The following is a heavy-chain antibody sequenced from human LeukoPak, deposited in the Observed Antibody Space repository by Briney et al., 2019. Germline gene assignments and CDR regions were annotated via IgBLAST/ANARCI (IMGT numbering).Heavy chain of an antibody. V-gene: IGHV1-2*02. CDR1: GYTFTGYY. CDR2: INPNSGGT. J-gene: IGHJ4*02. D-gene: IGHD3-3*01. CDR3: WTSQRIPYYNFWSRYHMFPAY. Sequence: ASVKVSCKSSGYTFTGYYMHWVRQAPGQGLEGMGWINPNSGGTNYAQKFQGRVTMTRDTSISTDYMELRRLRADDAAVYYCWTSQRIPYYNFWSRYHMFPAYWGQGTLVTPSS.